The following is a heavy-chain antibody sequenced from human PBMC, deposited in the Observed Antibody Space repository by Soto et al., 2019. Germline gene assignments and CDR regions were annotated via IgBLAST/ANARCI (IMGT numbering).Heavy chain of an antibody. D-gene: IGHD3-22*01. CDR1: GYCISSSKS. J-gene: IGHJ4*02. V-gene: IGHV4-28*01. CDR2: IYYTGST. Sequence: QVQLQESGPGLVKPSDTLSLTCVVSGYCISSSKSWGCIRQPPGKGLEWIGYIYYTGSTYYNPSLKSRVTMSVDTSKNQFSLKLSSVTAVDTAVYYCARHDSSGYWVDDWGQGMQVTVSS. CDR3: ARHDSSGYWVDD.